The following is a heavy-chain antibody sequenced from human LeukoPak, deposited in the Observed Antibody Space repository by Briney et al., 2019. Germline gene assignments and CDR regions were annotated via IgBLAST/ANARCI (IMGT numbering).Heavy chain of an antibody. CDR1: GYTFTGYY. D-gene: IGHD3-16*02. CDR2: INPNSGGT. J-gene: IGHJ4*02. Sequence: ASVKVSCKASGYTFTGYYMHWVRQAPGQGLEWMGWINPNSGGTNYAQKFQGRVTMTRDTSISTAYMELSRLRSDDTAVYYCARGPPIMITFGGVIDLFDYWGQGTLVTVSS. V-gene: IGHV1-2*02. CDR3: ARGPPIMITFGGVIDLFDY.